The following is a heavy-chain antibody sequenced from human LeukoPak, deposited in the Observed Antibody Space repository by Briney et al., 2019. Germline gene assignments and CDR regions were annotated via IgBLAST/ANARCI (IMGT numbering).Heavy chain of an antibody. CDR3: AKDRGYGNRNGDHYFDY. V-gene: IGHV3-9*01. CDR2: ISWNSGSI. CDR1: GFTFDDYA. Sequence: PGGSLRLSCAASGFTFDDYAMHWVRQAPGKGLEWVSGISWNSGSIAYADSVKGRFTISRDNAKNSLYLQMNSLRAEDTALYYCAKDRGYGNRNGDHYFDYWGQGTLVTVSS. D-gene: IGHD5-12*01. J-gene: IGHJ4*02.